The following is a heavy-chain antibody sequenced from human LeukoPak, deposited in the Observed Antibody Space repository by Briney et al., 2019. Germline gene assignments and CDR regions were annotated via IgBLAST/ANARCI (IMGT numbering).Heavy chain of an antibody. CDR3: AGVEYSGWNLEY. D-gene: IGHD5-12*01. V-gene: IGHV3-7*01. J-gene: IGHJ4*02. Sequence: TGGSLRLSCAASGFTFRSYWMSWVRQAPGKGLEWVANINQGGSVQYYMDSVKGRFTISRDDAKNSLCVQMNSLRDEDTAVYYCAGVEYSGWNLEYWGQGTLVTVSS. CDR2: INQGGSVQ. CDR1: GFTFRSYW.